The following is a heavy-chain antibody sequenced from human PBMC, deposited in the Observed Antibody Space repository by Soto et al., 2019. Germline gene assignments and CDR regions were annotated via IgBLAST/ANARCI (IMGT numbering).Heavy chain of an antibody. D-gene: IGHD1-20*01. CDR1: GFTFSDYY. CDR3: ARDPPYLLTNWNLENYFDY. Sequence: QVQLVESGGGLVKPGGSLRLSCAASGFTFSDYYMSWIRQAPGKGLEWVSYISSSGSTIYYADSVKGRFTISRDNAKNSLYLQMNSLRAEDTAVYYCARDPPYLLTNWNLENYFDYWGQGTLVTVSS. V-gene: IGHV3-11*01. J-gene: IGHJ4*02. CDR2: ISSSGSTI.